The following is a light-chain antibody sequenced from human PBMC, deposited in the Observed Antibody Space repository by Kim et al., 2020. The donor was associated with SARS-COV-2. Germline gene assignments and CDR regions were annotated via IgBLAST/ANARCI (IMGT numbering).Light chain of an antibody. CDR2: DAT. CDR1: QSGSSD. V-gene: IGKV3-15*01. Sequence: SVSPGDRASLSSRASQSGSSDWDWYKQRPGPTPSLLVYDATASGTGIPARFSGSGSGSEFTLTSSGLQSEDFADYYCQQYYNWYTFGQGTKLEIK. CDR3: QQYYNWYT. J-gene: IGKJ2*01.